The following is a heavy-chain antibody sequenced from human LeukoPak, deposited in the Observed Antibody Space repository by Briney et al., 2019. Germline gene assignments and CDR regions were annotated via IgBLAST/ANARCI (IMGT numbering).Heavy chain of an antibody. J-gene: IGHJ4*02. Sequence: GGSLRLSCAASGFTFSIYGMSWVRQAPGRGLEWVSAISGSGGSTYYADSVKGRFTISRDNSKNTLYLQMNSLRAEDTAVYYCAKIDSSTEQSHFDYWGQGTLVTVSS. CDR1: GFTFSIYG. CDR2: ISGSGGST. V-gene: IGHV3-23*01. D-gene: IGHD6-19*01. CDR3: AKIDSSTEQSHFDY.